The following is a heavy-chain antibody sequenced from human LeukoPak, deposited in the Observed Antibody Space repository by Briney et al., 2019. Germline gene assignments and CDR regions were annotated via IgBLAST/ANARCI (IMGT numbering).Heavy chain of an antibody. Sequence: PGGSPRLSCAASGFTFSTYSMNWVRQAPGKGLEWVSSITSPVGRIYYADSLKGRITISRDNARSSLYLQMNSLRAEDTAVYYCATEGRSSGWYGFDYWGLGTLVTVSS. V-gene: IGHV3-21*01. CDR3: ATEGRSSGWYGFDY. D-gene: IGHD6-19*01. CDR2: ITSPVGRI. CDR1: GFTFSTYS. J-gene: IGHJ4*02.